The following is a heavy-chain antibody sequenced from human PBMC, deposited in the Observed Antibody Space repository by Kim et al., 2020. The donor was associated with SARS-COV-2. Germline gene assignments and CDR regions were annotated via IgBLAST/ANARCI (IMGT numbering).Heavy chain of an antibody. V-gene: IGHV4-34*01. J-gene: IGHJ4*02. Sequence: NYPPTLKMRVPISGDTSKNQCSLKRSSVTAADTAVYYCARGGGYSYGAIDYRGQGTLVTVSS. D-gene: IGHD5-18*01. CDR3: ARGGGYSYGAIDY.